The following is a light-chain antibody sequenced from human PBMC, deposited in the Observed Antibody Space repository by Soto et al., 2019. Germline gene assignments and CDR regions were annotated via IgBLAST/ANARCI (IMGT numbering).Light chain of an antibody. V-gene: IGLV2-14*03. CDR1: SRDVGGYDF. Sequence: QSALTQPDSVSESPGQSITISCTGTSRDVGGYDFVSWYQHHPGKAPKLMIYDVSTRPSGVSNRFSGSKSANTASLTISGVPTEDEGDYYCSSYTSSTSCVFGTGTKVTVL. CDR2: DVS. J-gene: IGLJ1*01. CDR3: SSYTSSTSCV.